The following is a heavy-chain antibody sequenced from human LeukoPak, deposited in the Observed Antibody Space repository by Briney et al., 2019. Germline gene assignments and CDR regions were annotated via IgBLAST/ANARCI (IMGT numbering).Heavy chain of an antibody. J-gene: IGHJ4*02. V-gene: IGHV4-39*01. CDR2: IYYSGST. CDR3: ARVIRFLEWFDY. Sequence: SETLSLTCTVSGGSISSYYWGWIRQPPGKGLEWIGSIYYSGSTYYNPSLKSRVTISVDTSKNQFSLKLSSVTAADTAVYYCARVIRFLEWFDYWGQGTLVTVSS. D-gene: IGHD3-3*01. CDR1: GGSISSYY.